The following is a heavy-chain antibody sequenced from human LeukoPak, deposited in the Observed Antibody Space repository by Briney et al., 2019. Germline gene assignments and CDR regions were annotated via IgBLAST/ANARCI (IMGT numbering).Heavy chain of an antibody. Sequence: GGSLRLSCAASGFTFSSYAMHWVRQAPGKGLEWVAVISYDGSNKYYADSVKGRFTISRDNSKNTLYLQMNSLRAEDTAVYYCAKVRTRGIVVVPAWFDPWGQGTLVTVSS. CDR2: ISYDGSNK. D-gene: IGHD2-2*01. CDR1: GFTFSSYA. J-gene: IGHJ5*02. V-gene: IGHV3-30-3*01. CDR3: AKVRTRGIVVVPAWFDP.